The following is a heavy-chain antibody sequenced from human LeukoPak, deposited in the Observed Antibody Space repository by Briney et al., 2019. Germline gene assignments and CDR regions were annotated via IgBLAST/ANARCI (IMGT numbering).Heavy chain of an antibody. Sequence: GESLKISCKASGYRFATDYIGWVRQMPGKGLEWMGIIYPGDSETEYSPSFQGQVTLSVDKSISTAYLQWSSLKASDTAMYYCARLEESVLMVYAIGNYFDYWGQGTLVTVSS. J-gene: IGHJ4*02. D-gene: IGHD2-8*01. V-gene: IGHV5-51*01. CDR2: IYPGDSET. CDR3: ARLEESVLMVYAIGNYFDY. CDR1: GYRFATDY.